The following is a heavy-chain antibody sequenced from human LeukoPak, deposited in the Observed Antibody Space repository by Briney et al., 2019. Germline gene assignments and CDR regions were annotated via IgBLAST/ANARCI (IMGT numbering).Heavy chain of an antibody. CDR3: ARDGRMVRGEDYHGMDV. V-gene: IGHV4-31*03. Sequence: PSETLSLTCTVSGGSISSGGYYWSWIRQHPGKGLEWIGYIYYSGSTYYNPSLKSRVTISVDTSKNQFSLKLSSVTAADTAVYYCARDGRMVRGEDYHGMDVWGQGTTVTVSS. D-gene: IGHD3-10*01. CDR1: GGSISSGGYY. J-gene: IGHJ6*02. CDR2: IYYSGST.